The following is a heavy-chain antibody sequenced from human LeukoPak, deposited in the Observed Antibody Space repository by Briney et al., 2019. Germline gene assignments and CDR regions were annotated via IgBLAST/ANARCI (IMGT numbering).Heavy chain of an antibody. J-gene: IGHJ4*02. CDR2: IFGSGGSA. D-gene: IGHD3-22*01. Sequence: GGSLRLSCTASGFTFNNYAMYWVRQAPRKGLEWVAGIFGSGGSAHYADSVKGRFTISRDNSKNTVYLQMDSLRGEDTAVYYCTKTTTGHSSGQYPGWPADHWGQGALVTVSS. CDR3: TKTTTGHSSGQYPGWPADH. CDR1: GFTFNNYA. V-gene: IGHV3-23*01.